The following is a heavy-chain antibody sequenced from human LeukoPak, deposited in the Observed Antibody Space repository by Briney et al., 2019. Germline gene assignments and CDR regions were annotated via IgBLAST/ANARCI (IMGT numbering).Heavy chain of an antibody. CDR3: VRDNAVGTTVGYFRD. CDR2: ITSSSSTM. CDR1: GFTFSSFS. V-gene: IGHV3-48*04. Sequence: PVGSLRLSCAASGFTFSSFSMHWVRRAPGKGLEWISYITSSSSTMYYADSVRGRFIISRDNANNSLYLQVNSLRAEDTAVYYCVRDNAVGTTVGYFRDWGQGTLVTVS. J-gene: IGHJ1*01. D-gene: IGHD2-21*02.